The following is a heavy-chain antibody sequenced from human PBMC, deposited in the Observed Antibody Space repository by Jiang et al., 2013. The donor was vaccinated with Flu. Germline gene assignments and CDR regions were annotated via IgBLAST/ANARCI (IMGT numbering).Heavy chain of an antibody. CDR1: GASFSTYG. CDR2: IMPIFGSS. Sequence: GAEVKKPGSSVKVSCKASGASFSTYGISWLRQAPGQGLEWMGTIMPIFGSSNYPEKFQGRVTITADKSASTVYMEVTSLRSEDTAVYFCAREKVAGLPFFVYWGQGTLVTVSS. CDR3: AREKVAGLPFFVY. V-gene: IGHV1-69*06. D-gene: IGHD6-19*01. J-gene: IGHJ4*02.